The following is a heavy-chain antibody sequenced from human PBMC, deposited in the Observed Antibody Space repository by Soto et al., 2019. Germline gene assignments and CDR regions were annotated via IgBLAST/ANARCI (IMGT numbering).Heavy chain of an antibody. D-gene: IGHD3-10*01. CDR2: IYYSGST. CDR1: GGSISSYY. V-gene: IGHV4-59*01. Sequence: PSETLSLTCTVSGGSISSYYWSWIRQPPGKGLEWIGYIYYSGSTNYNPSLKSRVTISVDTSKNQFSLKLSSVTAADTAVYYCARGYGSGSYYYYGMDVWGQGTTVTVSS. J-gene: IGHJ6*02. CDR3: ARGYGSGSYYYYGMDV.